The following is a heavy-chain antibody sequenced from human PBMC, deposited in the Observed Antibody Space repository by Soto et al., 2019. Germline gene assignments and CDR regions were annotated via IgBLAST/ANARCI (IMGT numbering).Heavy chain of an antibody. V-gene: IGHV3-21*06. Sequence: XGSLRLSCSASGFTFTRYSMNWVRQAPGKGLEWVSSISSTTNYIYYGDSMKGRFTIPRDNAKNSLYLEMNSLRAEDTAVYYCARESEDLTSNFDYWGQGTLVTVSS. CDR3: ARESEDLTSNFDY. J-gene: IGHJ4*02. CDR1: GFTFTRYS. CDR2: ISSTTNYI.